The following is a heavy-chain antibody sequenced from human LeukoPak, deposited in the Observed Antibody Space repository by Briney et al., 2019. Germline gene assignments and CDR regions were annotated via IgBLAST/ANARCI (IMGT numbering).Heavy chain of an antibody. CDR2: ITNSSSTI. CDR1: GFAFSRYS. CDR3: TTAKNDH. V-gene: IGHV3-48*04. J-gene: IGHJ4*02. Sequence: GGSLRLSCAASGFAFSRYSMNWVRQAPGKGLEWVSYITNSSSTIFYADSVKGRFTISRDNAKNSLYLQMSSLRAEDTAVYYCTTAKNDHWGQGTLVTVSS.